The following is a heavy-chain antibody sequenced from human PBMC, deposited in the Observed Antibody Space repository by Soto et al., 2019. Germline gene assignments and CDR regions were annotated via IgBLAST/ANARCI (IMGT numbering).Heavy chain of an antibody. CDR3: ATQWPSYGDYDY. Sequence: QLQLQESGPGLVKPSETLSLTCTVSGGSISSSSYYWGWIRQPPGKGLEWIGSIYYSGSTYYNPSLKSRVTISVDTSKNQFALKLSSVTAADTAVYYCATQWPSYGDYDYWGQGTLVTVSS. CDR1: GGSISSSSYY. D-gene: IGHD4-17*01. J-gene: IGHJ4*02. CDR2: IYYSGST. V-gene: IGHV4-39*01.